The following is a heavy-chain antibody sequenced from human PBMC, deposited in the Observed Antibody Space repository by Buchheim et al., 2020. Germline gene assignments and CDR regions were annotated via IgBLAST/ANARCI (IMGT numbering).Heavy chain of an antibody. J-gene: IGHJ6*02. CDR3: ARGESSAWFTTYCYYVMDV. CDR2: IKQDGSVK. V-gene: IGHV3-7*01. CDR1: GFTFSNYW. D-gene: IGHD6-19*01. Sequence: EVQLVESGGGLVQPGGSLRLSCAASGFTFSNYWMSWVRQAPGKGLEWVANIKQDGSVKHYVDSVKGRFTISRDNAKNSLYLQMNSLRAEDTAVYYCARGESSAWFTTYCYYVMDVWGQGTT.